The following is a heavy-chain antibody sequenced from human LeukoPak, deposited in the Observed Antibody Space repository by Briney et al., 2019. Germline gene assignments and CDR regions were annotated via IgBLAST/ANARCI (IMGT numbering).Heavy chain of an antibody. Sequence: GASVKVSCKSSGYTFTGYYMNWVRQAPGQGLECMGWINPNSGGTKYAQKFQGRVTVTRDTSTSTVYMELSRLRSDDTAVYYCATGEYSSGYLLGHWGQGTLVIASS. J-gene: IGHJ4*02. V-gene: IGHV1-2*02. D-gene: IGHD3-22*01. CDR2: INPNSGGT. CDR3: ATGEYSSGYLLGH. CDR1: GYTFTGYY.